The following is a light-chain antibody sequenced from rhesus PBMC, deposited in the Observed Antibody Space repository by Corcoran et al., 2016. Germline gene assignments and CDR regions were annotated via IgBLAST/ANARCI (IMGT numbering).Light chain of an antibody. CDR3: QQYDNSPWT. CDR1: ENVNNY. V-gene: IGKV1-74*01. J-gene: IGKJ1*01. CDR2: KAS. Sequence: DTQMTQSPSSLSAFVGDRVTITCRASENVNNYLIWYQQKPGKAPKFLIYKASTLQSGVPSRFSGSGSGTDYTFTISSLQPEDVATYYYQQYDNSPWTFGQGTKVEIK.